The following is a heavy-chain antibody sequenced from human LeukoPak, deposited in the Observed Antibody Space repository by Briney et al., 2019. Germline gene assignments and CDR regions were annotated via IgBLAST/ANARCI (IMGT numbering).Heavy chain of an antibody. CDR3: AQLTTY. CDR1: GFTFSFFA. J-gene: IGHJ4*02. CDR2: ITESGIT. Sequence: AGGSLRLSCTASGFTFSFFAMSWVRQAPGKRLEWVSVITESGITYSADSVKGRFTSSRDNSKNTAYLQMNSLRVEDTAVYYCAQLTTYWGQGTLVTVSS. D-gene: IGHD1-14*01. V-gene: IGHV3-23*01.